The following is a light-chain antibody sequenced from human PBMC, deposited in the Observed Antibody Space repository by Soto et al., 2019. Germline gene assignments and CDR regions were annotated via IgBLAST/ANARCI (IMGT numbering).Light chain of an antibody. CDR1: SSDVGASDY. CDR3: SSYTTSHTLV. V-gene: IGLV2-14*01. CDR2: EIS. J-gene: IGLJ2*01. Sequence: QSVLTQPASVSESPGQSITISCTGTSSDVGASDYVSWYQQHPGEAPQLIIYEISNRPSGVSNRFSGSKSGNTASLTISGLQAEDESDYYCSSYTTSHTLVFGGGTKLTVL.